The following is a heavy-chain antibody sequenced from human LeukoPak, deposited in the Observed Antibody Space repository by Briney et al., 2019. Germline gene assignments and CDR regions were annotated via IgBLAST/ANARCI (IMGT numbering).Heavy chain of an antibody. CDR1: GYSFSNYA. D-gene: IGHD3-16*02. CDR3: ARALDSLGGLSLPDY. Sequence: AAVKVSCKASGYSFSNYAMNWVRQAPGQGLEFMGWIHPSTGNPAYAQGFSGRFVFSLDASVTTTYLQISDLKAEDTAVYFCARALDSLGGLSLPDYWGQGTLVTVSS. V-gene: IGHV7-4-1*02. CDR2: IHPSTGNP. J-gene: IGHJ4*02.